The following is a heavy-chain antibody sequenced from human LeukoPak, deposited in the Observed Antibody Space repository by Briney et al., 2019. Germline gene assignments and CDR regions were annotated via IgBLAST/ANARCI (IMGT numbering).Heavy chain of an antibody. V-gene: IGHV4-59*11. D-gene: IGHD5-12*01. J-gene: IGHJ5*02. CDR1: GGSISNHY. CDR2: VHYSRGT. CDR3: ASGQGWLTDH. Sequence: SETLSLTCTVSGGSISNHYCNWIRQSPGKELEWIGYVHYSRGTNYNPSLKSRGTISLDTSKNQFFLQLSSVTAADTAVYHCASGQGWLTDHWGRGTLVAVSS.